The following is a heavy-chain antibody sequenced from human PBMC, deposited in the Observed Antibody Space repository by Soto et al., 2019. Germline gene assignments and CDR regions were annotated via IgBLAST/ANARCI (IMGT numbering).Heavy chain of an antibody. CDR3: ARDSLRFLEWLSRMGYYYYGMDV. Sequence: QVPLVQSGAEVKKPGASVKVSCKASGYTFTSYGISWVRQAPGQGLEWMGWISAYNGNTNYAQKLQGRVTMTTDTSTSTAYMELRSLRSDDTAVYYCARDSLRFLEWLSRMGYYYYGMDVWGQGTTVTVSS. CDR2: ISAYNGNT. J-gene: IGHJ6*02. V-gene: IGHV1-18*04. D-gene: IGHD3-3*01. CDR1: GYTFTSYG.